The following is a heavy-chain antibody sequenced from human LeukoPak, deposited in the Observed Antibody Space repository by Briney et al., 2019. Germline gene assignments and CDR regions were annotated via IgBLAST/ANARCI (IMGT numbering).Heavy chain of an antibody. D-gene: IGHD1-14*01. CDR3: AKLTATAPDYYYGMDV. CDR2: ISSRGTIT. V-gene: IGHV3-11*01. J-gene: IGHJ6*02. CDR1: GFTFSDYY. Sequence: GGSLRLSCVASGFTFSDYYMSWIRQAPGKGLEWVSHISSRGTITYYADSVKGRFTISRDNAKNSLCLQMNSLRAEDTAVYYCAKLTATAPDYYYGMDVWGQGTTVTVSS.